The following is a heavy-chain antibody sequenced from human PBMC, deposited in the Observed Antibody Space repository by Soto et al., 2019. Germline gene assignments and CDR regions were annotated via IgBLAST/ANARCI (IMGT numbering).Heavy chain of an antibody. CDR3: AKSSSGYYLDY. J-gene: IGHJ4*02. D-gene: IGHD3-22*01. CDR1: GFTFDDYT. Sequence: GGSLRLSCAASGFTFDDYTMHWVRQAPGKGLEWVSIINWDGSISYYADSVKGRFTISRDNSRNSLYLQMNSLRTEDTALYYCAKSSSGYYLDYWGQGTLVTVSS. CDR2: INWDGSIS. V-gene: IGHV3-43*01.